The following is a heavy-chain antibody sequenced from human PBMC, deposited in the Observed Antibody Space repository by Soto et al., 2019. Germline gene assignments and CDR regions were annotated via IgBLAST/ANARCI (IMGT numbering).Heavy chain of an antibody. V-gene: IGHV1-3*05. J-gene: IGHJ4*02. CDR3: ARQLDSTGLYYDY. CDR2: INAGNGNT. CDR1: GFTFTTYA. Sequence: QVQLVQSGAEEKNPGASVKVSCKTSGFTFTTYAIHWVRQAPGQRLEWMGWINAGNGNTKYSQKFQGRVTFTRDTSASIGYMELSSLRSADTAVYYCARQLDSTGLYYDYWGQGTLVSVSS. D-gene: IGHD3-22*01.